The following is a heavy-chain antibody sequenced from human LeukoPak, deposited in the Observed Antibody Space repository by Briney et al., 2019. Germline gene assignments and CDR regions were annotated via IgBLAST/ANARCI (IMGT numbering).Heavy chain of an antibody. Sequence: GGSLRLSCAASGFTFSSYGMHWVRQAPGKGLEWVAFIRYDGSNKYYADSVKGRFTISRDNSKNTLYLQMNSLRAEDTAVYYCAKDAPRAKLWHYYYCGMDVWGQGTTVTVSS. V-gene: IGHV3-30*02. CDR1: GFTFSSYG. CDR2: IRYDGSNK. CDR3: AKDAPRAKLWHYYYCGMDV. J-gene: IGHJ6*02. D-gene: IGHD5-18*01.